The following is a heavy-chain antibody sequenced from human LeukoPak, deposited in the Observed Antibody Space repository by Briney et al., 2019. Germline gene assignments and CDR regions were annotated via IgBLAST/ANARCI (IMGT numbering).Heavy chain of an antibody. CDR2: ISWNSGSI. V-gene: IGHV3-9*01. D-gene: IGHD5-12*01. CDR1: GFTFDDYA. CDR3: AKDTQGMVATRSVFDI. J-gene: IGHJ3*02. Sequence: PGGSLRLSCAASGFTFDDYAMHWVRQAPGKGLEWVSGISWNSGSIGYADSVKGRFTISRDNAKNSLYLQMNSLRAEDTALYYCAKDTQGMVATRSVFDIWGQGTMVTVSS.